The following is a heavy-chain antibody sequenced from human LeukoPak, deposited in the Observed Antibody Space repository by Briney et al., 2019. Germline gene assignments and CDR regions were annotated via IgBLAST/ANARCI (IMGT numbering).Heavy chain of an antibody. Sequence: SETLSLTCTVSGGSISSSSYYWGWIRQPPGKGLEWIGSIYYSGSTYYNPSLKSRVTISVDTSKNQFSLKLSSVTAADTAVYYCASFPPVGPVSGHDSSGNNKKFDYWGQGTLVTVSS. CDR1: GGSISSSSYY. CDR3: ASFPPVGPVSGHDSSGNNKKFDY. J-gene: IGHJ4*02. CDR2: IYYSGST. V-gene: IGHV4-39*07. D-gene: IGHD3-22*01.